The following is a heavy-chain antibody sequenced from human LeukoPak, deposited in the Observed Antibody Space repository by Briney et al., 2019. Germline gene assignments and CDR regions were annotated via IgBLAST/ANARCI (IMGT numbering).Heavy chain of an antibody. CDR2: INPSGGST. J-gene: IGHJ4*02. CDR3: AREPGGRYYYDSSGPEEALDY. V-gene: IGHV1-46*01. D-gene: IGHD3-22*01. Sequence: ASVKVSCKASGYTFTSYYVHWVRQAPGQGLEWMGIINPSGGSTSYAQKFQGRVTMTRDTSTSTVYMELSSLRSEDTAVYYCAREPGGRYYYDSSGPEEALDYWGQGTLVTVSS. CDR1: GYTFTSYY.